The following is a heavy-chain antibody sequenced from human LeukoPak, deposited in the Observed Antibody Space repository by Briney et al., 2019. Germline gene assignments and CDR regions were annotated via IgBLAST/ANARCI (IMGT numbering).Heavy chain of an antibody. D-gene: IGHD5-24*01. CDR3: ATRNNGCPYH. J-gene: IGHJ4*02. V-gene: IGHV3-7*03. CDR2: IKQDGSEE. Sequence: GGSLRLSCAASGFTFTTYWMMWVRQAPGKGLEWVAKIKQDGSEEYYVDSVRGRFTISRDNAENSVYLQMNSLRAEDTAVYYCATRNNGCPYHWGQGTLVTVSS. CDR1: GFTFTTYW.